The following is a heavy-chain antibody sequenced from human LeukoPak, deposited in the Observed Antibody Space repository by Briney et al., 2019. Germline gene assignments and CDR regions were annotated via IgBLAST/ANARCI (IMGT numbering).Heavy chain of an antibody. CDR2: IYHSGST. CDR3: ARGGNQGSGYYLDY. D-gene: IGHD3-22*01. J-gene: IGHJ4*02. V-gene: IGHV4-39*07. CDR1: GGSISSSSYY. Sequence: SSETLSLTCTVSGGSISSSSYYWGWIRQPPGKGLEWIGTIYHSGSTNYNPSLKSRVTISVDTSKNQFSLKLSSVTAADTAVYYCARGGNQGSGYYLDYWGQGTLVTVSS.